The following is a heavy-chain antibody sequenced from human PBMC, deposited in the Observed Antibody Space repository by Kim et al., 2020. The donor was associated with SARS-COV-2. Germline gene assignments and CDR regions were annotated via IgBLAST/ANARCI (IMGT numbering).Heavy chain of an antibody. CDR3: ARGGYSRGWDLYYYYYYM. D-gene: IGHD6-19*01. Sequence: SETLSLTCTVSGGSISSYYWSWIRQPPGKGLEWIGYIYYSGSTNYNPSLKSRVTISVDTSKNQFSLKLSSVTASDTAVYYCARGGYSRGWDLYYYYYYM. V-gene: IGHV4-59*01. CDR2: IYYSGST. J-gene: IGHJ6*03. CDR1: GGSISSYY.